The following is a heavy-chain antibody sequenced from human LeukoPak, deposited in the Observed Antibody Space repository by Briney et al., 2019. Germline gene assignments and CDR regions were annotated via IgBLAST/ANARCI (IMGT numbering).Heavy chain of an antibody. Sequence: PSETLSLTCAVYGGSFSSYYWSWIRQPPGKGLEWIGYIYYSGSTNYNPSLKSRVTISVDTSKNQFSLKLSPVTAADTAVYYCARWVRYGDYRYYYGMDVWGQGTTVTVSS. V-gene: IGHV4-59*08. CDR2: IYYSGST. D-gene: IGHD4-17*01. CDR1: GGSFSSYY. J-gene: IGHJ6*02. CDR3: ARWVRYGDYRYYYGMDV.